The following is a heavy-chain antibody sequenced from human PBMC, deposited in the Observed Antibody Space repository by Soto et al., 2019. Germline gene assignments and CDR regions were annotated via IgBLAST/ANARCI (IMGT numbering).Heavy chain of an antibody. CDR2: ISGSGRTI. J-gene: IGHJ5*02. CDR1: GFSFGDYY. CDR3: ARDHGNGFDP. Sequence: QVQLVESGGGLVKPGGSLRLSCTASGFSFGDYYMSWIRQAPGKGREWISYISGSGRTIDFADSVKGRFTISRDNANKSLYRHMNSLSAEDTAVYYCARDHGNGFDPWGQGTLVSVSS. V-gene: IGHV3-11*01.